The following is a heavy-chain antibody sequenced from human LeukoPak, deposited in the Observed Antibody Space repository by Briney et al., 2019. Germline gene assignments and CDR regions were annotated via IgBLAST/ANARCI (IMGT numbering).Heavy chain of an antibody. CDR1: GFTSDDYA. Sequence: GGSLRLSCAASGFTSDDYAMSWVRQAPGKGLEWVSAISGSGGSTYYADSVKGRFTISRDNSKNTLYLQMNSLRAEDTAVYYCAKVRGYYDFWSGPVEGDYFDYWGQGTLVTVSS. V-gene: IGHV3-23*01. J-gene: IGHJ4*02. D-gene: IGHD3-3*01. CDR3: AKVRGYYDFWSGPVEGDYFDY. CDR2: ISGSGGST.